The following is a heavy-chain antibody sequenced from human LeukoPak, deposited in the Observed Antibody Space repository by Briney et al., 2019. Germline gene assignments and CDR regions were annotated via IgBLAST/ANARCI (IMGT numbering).Heavy chain of an antibody. CDR3: ARVQLEPRDAFDI. CDR1: RFTLSSYS. J-gene: IGHJ3*02. D-gene: IGHD1-1*01. CDR2: ISSSSSYI. V-gene: IGHV3-21*01. Sequence: PGGALRLSCAASRFTLSSYSMNWVRQAPGKGLEWVSSISSSSSYIYYADSVKGRFTISRDNAKNSLYLQMNSLRAEDTAVYYCARVQLEPRDAFDIWGQGTMVTVSS.